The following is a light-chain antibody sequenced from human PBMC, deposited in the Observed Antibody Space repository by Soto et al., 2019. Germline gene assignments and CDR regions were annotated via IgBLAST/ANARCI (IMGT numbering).Light chain of an antibody. Sequence: QSALTQPASVSGSPGQSITISCTGTSSDIGTYNHVAWYQQHPGKAPKLMIYDVSDRPSGVSNRFSGSKSGNTASLIISGLQAEDEADYYCSSYTSSSTLVFGGGTKVTVL. CDR1: SSDIGTYNH. CDR2: DVS. V-gene: IGLV2-14*01. CDR3: SSYTSSSTLV. J-gene: IGLJ2*01.